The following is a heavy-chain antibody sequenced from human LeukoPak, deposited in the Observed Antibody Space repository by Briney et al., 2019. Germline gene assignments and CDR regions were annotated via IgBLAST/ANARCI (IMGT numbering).Heavy chain of an antibody. Sequence: ASGKVSCKASGYTFTSYDINWVRQATGQGLEWMGWMNPNSGNTGYAQKFQGRVTITRNTSISTAYMELSSLRSEDTAVYYCARGGRNTIFGVVIDAFDIWGQGTTVTVSS. D-gene: IGHD3-3*01. CDR2: MNPNSGNT. CDR3: ARGGRNTIFGVVIDAFDI. CDR1: GYTFTSYD. V-gene: IGHV1-8*03. J-gene: IGHJ3*02.